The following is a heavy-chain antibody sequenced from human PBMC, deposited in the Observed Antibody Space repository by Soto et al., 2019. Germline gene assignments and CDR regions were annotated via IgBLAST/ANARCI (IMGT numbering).Heavy chain of an antibody. D-gene: IGHD3-10*01. CDR3: AHPGAFGQGTFYH. CDR2: IYWDDDK. J-gene: IGHJ4*02. V-gene: IGHV2-5*02. Sequence: QITLKESGPTLVRPAQTLTLTCDFSGFSLSTYHMGVAWIRQPPGKALEWLALIYWDDDKRYSPSLKDRLAISQDTPSNPVVLATTNMNPGDTATYFCAHPGAFGQGTFYHWGPGTLVTVSS. CDR1: GFSLSTYHMG.